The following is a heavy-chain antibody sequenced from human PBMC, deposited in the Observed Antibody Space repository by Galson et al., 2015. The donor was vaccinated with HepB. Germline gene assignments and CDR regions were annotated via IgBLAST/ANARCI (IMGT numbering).Heavy chain of an antibody. CDR2: ISVYSGNT. J-gene: IGHJ5*02. V-gene: IGHV1-18*01. CDR1: GYTFTSYG. CDR3: ARSTVTTTSDWFDP. D-gene: IGHD4-11*01. Sequence: SVKVSCKASGYTFTSYGLTWVRQAPGQGLEWMGWISVYSGNTNYAQKFQGRVTMTTDTSTSTAYMELRSLRSDDTAVYYCARSTVTTTSDWFDPWGQGTLVTVSS.